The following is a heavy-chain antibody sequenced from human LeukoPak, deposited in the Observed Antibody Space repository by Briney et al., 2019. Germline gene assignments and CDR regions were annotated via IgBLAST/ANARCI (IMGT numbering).Heavy chain of an antibody. V-gene: IGHV3-48*03. J-gene: IGHJ4*02. CDR2: IGSSGAIR. CDR3: ALLAVASDFDY. Sequence: GGPLSLSCAVSGFPFSVYEMNWVRQAPGKGLEWVSNIGSSGAIRHYADSVKGRFSISRDNAENSLFLQMNSLRVEDTGIYYCALLAVASDFDYWGQGALVTVPS. CDR1: GFPFSVYE. D-gene: IGHD6-19*01.